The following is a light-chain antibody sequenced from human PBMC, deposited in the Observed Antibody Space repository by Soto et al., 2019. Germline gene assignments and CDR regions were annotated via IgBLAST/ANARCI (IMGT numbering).Light chain of an antibody. V-gene: IGLV2-14*03. CDR3: RSYTSTSTRV. J-gene: IGLJ1*01. Sequence: QSALTQPASVSGSPGQSITISCTGTSGDIGAYNYVSWYQQHPGKAPKLIIYDVGNRPSGVSSRFSGSKSGNTVSLTISGLQSEDEADYYCRSYTSTSTRVFGTGTKLTVL. CDR1: SGDIGAYNY. CDR2: DVG.